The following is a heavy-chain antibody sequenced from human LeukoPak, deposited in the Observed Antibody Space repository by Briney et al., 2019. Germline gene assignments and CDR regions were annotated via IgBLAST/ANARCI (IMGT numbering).Heavy chain of an antibody. CDR2: IYHSGST. CDR3: ARSGSSGSYPY. CDR1: GGSISSHY. J-gene: IGHJ4*02. V-gene: IGHV4-59*08. Sequence: PSETLSLTCTVSGGSISSHYWSWIRQPPGKGLEWIGSIYHSGSTYYNPSLKSRVTISEDTSKNQFSLKLRSGTAADTAVYYCARSGSSGSYPYWGQGTLVTVSS. D-gene: IGHD1-26*01.